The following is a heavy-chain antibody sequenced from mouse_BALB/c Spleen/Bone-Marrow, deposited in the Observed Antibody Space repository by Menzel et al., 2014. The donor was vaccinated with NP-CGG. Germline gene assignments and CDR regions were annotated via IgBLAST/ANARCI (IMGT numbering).Heavy chain of an antibody. CDR2: ISPVDGVI. CDR1: GYTFTDHA. CDR3: KRSLGRFAY. V-gene: IGHV1S53*01. Sequence: VQLQQSDAELVKPGASVKISCKASGYTFTDHAIHWVKQKPEQGLEWIGYISPVDGVIKYNEKFKGKAILTADKSSSTAYMQLNSLTSEDSAVYFCKRSLGRFAYWGQGALVTVSA. D-gene: IGHD4-1*01. J-gene: IGHJ3*01.